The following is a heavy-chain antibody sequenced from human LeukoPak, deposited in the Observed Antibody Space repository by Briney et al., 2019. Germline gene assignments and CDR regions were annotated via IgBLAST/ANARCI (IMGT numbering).Heavy chain of an antibody. V-gene: IGHV4-38-2*02. CDR1: GYSISSGYY. D-gene: IGHD3-22*01. CDR3: ARVASDSSGYWVDAFDI. CDR2: IYHSGST. J-gene: IGHJ3*02. Sequence: SETLSLTCTVSGYSISSGYYWGWIRQPPGKGLEWIGSIYHSGSTYYNPSLKSRVTISVDTSKNQFSLKLSSVTAADTAVYYCARVASDSSGYWVDAFDIWGQGTMVTVSS.